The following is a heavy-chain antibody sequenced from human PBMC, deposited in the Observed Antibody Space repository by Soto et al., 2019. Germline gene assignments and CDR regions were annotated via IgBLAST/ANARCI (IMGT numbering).Heavy chain of an antibody. CDR2: ISYDGSNK. D-gene: IGHD2-2*01. V-gene: IGHV3-30*18. J-gene: IGHJ6*02. CDR3: AKDGPIVVVPAGFRGMDV. CDR1: GFTFSSYG. Sequence: PGGSLRLSCAASGFTFSSYGMHWVRQAPGKGPEWVAVISYDGSNKYYADSVKGRFTISRDNSKNTLYLQMNSLRAEDTAVYYCAKDGPIVVVPAGFRGMDVWGQGTTVTVSS.